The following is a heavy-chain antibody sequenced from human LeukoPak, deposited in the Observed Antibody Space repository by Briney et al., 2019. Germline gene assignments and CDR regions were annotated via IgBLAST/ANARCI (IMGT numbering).Heavy chain of an antibody. D-gene: IGHD6-13*01. CDR2: IKQDGSET. CDR3: ARAAYSSTWYSRYFDL. CDR1: GFTFSSYW. Sequence: GGSLRLSCAASGFTFSSYWTTWVRQAPGKGLEWVANIKQDGSETYYVDSVKGRFTISRDNAKNSLYLQMNSLRAGDTAVYYCARAAYSSTWYSRYFDLWGRGTLVTVSS. V-gene: IGHV3-7*01. J-gene: IGHJ2*01.